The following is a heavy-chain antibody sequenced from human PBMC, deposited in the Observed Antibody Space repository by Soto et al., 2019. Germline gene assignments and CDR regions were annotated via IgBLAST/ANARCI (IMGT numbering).Heavy chain of an antibody. D-gene: IGHD6-6*01. CDR1: GFTFSGYA. J-gene: IGHJ4*02. CDR3: AKEHDYSTSRQPDY. V-gene: IGHV3-23*01. CDR2: ITGSGGST. Sequence: GGSLRLSCVASGFTFSGYAMNWVRQAPGKGLEWVSVITGSGGSTYYADSVRGRFTISRDNSKNTLYLQMNSLRAEDTAVYYCAKEHDYSTSRQPDYWGQGTLVTVSS.